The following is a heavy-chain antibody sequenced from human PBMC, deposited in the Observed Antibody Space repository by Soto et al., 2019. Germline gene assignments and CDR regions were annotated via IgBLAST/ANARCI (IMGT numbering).Heavy chain of an antibody. D-gene: IGHD4-17*01. CDR3: ARVRGTYGGPNYYYYYMDV. J-gene: IGHJ6*03. CDR1: GFTFSSYG. V-gene: IGHV3-33*01. CDR2: IWYDGSNK. Sequence: GGSLRLSCAASGFTFSSYGMHWVRQAPGKGLEWVAVIWYDGSNKYYADSVKGRFTISRDNSKNTLYLQMNSLRAEDTAVYYCARVRGTYGGPNYYYYYMDVWGKGTTVTVSS.